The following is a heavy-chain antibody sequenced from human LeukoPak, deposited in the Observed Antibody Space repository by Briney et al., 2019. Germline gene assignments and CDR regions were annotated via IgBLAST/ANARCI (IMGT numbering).Heavy chain of an antibody. CDR2: IYHSGST. V-gene: IGHV4-59*02. D-gene: IGHD3-10*01. Sequence: SETLSPTCTVSGGSVSSYYWSWSRQSPGRGLEWIGYIYHSGSTNYNPSLKSRVTMSVDTSKNQFSLKLTSLTAADSALYYCAREVVLHGYMLRGVKSGLDVWGQGTKVTVSS. J-gene: IGHJ6*02. CDR1: GGSVSSYY. CDR3: AREVVLHGYMLRGVKSGLDV.